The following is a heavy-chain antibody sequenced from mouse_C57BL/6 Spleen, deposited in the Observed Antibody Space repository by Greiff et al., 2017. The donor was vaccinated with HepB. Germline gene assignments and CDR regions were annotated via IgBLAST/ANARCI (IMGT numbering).Heavy chain of an antibody. J-gene: IGHJ4*01. CDR1: GYTFTSYW. CDR2: IDPSDSYT. D-gene: IGHD2-1*01. CDR3: ARWAYGKYYAMDY. Sequence: QVQLQQPGAELVKPGASVKLSCKASGYTFTSYWMQWVKQRPGQGLEWIGEIDPSDSYTNYNQKFKGKATLTVDTSSSTAYMQLSSLTSEDSAVYYCARWAYGKYYAMDYWGQGTSVTVSS. V-gene: IGHV1-50*01.